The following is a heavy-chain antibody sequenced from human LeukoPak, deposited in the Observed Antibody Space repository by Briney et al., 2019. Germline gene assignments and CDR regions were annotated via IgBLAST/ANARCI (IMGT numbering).Heavy chain of an antibody. D-gene: IGHD1-26*01. Sequence: GGSLRLSCAASGFTFSSYSMNWVRQAPGKGLEWVSYISSSSSNIYYADSVKGRFTISRDNAKNSLYLQMNSLRAEDTAVYYCARDRGELLGDYWGQGTLVTVSS. CDR3: ARDRGELLGDY. CDR1: GFTFSSYS. CDR2: ISSSSSNI. J-gene: IGHJ4*02. V-gene: IGHV3-48*01.